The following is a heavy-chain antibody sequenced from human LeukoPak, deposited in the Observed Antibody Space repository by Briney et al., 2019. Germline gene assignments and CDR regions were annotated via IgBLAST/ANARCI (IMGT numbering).Heavy chain of an antibody. CDR3: ARENYYDSSGYPGYYYYYGMDV. CDR1: GGSISSYY. Sequence: PSETLSLTCTVSGGSISSYYWSWIRQPPGKGLEWIGYIYYSGSTNYNPSLKSRVTISVDTSKNQFSLKLSSVTAADTAVYYCARENYYDSSGYPGYYYYYGMDVWGQGTTVTVSS. V-gene: IGHV4-59*01. CDR2: IYYSGST. D-gene: IGHD3-22*01. J-gene: IGHJ6*02.